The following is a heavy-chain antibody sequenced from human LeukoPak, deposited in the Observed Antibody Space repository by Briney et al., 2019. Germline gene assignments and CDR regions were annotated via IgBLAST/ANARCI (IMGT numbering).Heavy chain of an antibody. CDR3: AKASETSGGGCYQSLGS. Sequence: GGSLRLSCAASGFSFSSYAMSWVRQAPGKGLEWVSTISGSGLTTYFADSVEGRFTFSRDNSKNTLFLEMNSLRAEDTAVYYCAKASETSGGGCYQSLGSWGQGILVTVSS. CDR2: ISGSGLTT. CDR1: GFSFSSYA. V-gene: IGHV3-23*01. J-gene: IGHJ5*02. D-gene: IGHD2-15*01.